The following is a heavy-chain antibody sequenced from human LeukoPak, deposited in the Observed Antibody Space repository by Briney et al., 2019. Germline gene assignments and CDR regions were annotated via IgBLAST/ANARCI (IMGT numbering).Heavy chain of an antibody. CDR3: VKRGRQGDYAYDY. D-gene: IGHD4-17*01. J-gene: IGHJ4*02. Sequence: PGGSLRHSCSASGFTFNSYAMHWVRQAPGKGLEYVSSISTDGGSTYYADSVKGRFTISRDNSKNTLYLQMSSLRGEDTAVYYCVKRGRQGDYAYDYWGQGTLVTVSS. CDR1: GFTFNSYA. V-gene: IGHV3-64D*06. CDR2: ISTDGGST.